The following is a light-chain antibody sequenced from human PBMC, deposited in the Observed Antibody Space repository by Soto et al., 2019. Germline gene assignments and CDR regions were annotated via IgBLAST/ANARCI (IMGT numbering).Light chain of an antibody. J-gene: IGLJ3*02. CDR3: CSYTRSYTWV. Sequence: QSALTQPASVSGSPRQSITISCTGTSSDVGDGDFVSWYQQRPGNAPKLMIYKVSNRPSGVSNRFSGSKSGNTASLTISGLQAEDEADYYCCSYTRSYTWVFGGWTKLPVL. CDR2: KVS. CDR1: SSDVGDGDF. V-gene: IGLV2-14*01.